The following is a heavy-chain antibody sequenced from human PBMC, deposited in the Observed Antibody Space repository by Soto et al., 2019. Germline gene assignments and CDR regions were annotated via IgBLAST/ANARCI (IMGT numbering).Heavy chain of an antibody. V-gene: IGHV3-23*01. CDR3: AKTKGRSSSAPFDS. D-gene: IGHD6-6*01. J-gene: IGHJ4*02. CDR2: LSGTGGST. CDR1: GFTFSSYA. Sequence: EVQLLESGGGLVQPGGSLRLSFAASGFTFSSYAMTWVRQAPGKGREWVSSLSGTGGSTYYADSVEGRFTISRDNSQNTLYLQITSLRAEDTAIYYCAKTKGRSSSAPFDSWGQGTLVTVSS.